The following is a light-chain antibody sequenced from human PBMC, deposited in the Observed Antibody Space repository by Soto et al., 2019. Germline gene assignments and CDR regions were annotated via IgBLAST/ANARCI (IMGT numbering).Light chain of an antibody. Sequence: AIQMTQSPSSLSASVGDRVTITCRASQGIRNDLGWYQQKPGKAPKLLMYAASILQGGVPSRFSGSGSGTDFTLTIIGLQPEDFATYYCLQDYTYPLTFGGGTKVEI. CDR2: AAS. CDR1: QGIRND. V-gene: IGKV1-6*01. CDR3: LQDYTYPLT. J-gene: IGKJ4*01.